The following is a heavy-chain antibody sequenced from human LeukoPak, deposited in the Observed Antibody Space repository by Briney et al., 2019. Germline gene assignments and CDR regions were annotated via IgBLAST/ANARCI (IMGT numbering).Heavy chain of an antibody. Sequence: SETLSLTCTVSGGSLSSGSYYWSWLRQPAGKGLEWIGRIYTSGSTNYNPSLKSRVTISVDTSKNQFSLKLSSVTAADTAVYYCARGDYGDYPQVYVDAFDIWGQGTMVTVSS. CDR1: GGSLSSGSYY. D-gene: IGHD4-17*01. J-gene: IGHJ3*02. V-gene: IGHV4-61*02. CDR2: IYTSGST. CDR3: ARGDYGDYPQVYVDAFDI.